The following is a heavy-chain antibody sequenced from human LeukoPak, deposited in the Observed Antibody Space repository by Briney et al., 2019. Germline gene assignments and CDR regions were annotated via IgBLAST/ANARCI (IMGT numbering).Heavy chain of an antibody. Sequence: PGGSLRLSCAASGFTFSSYGMHWVRQAPGKGLEWVAVISYDGSNKYYADSVKGRFTISRDNSKNTLYLQMNSLRAEDTAVYYCAREEYSSSSEYFQHWGQGTLVTVSS. CDR3: AREEYSSSSEYFQH. CDR1: GFTFSSYG. CDR2: ISYDGSNK. J-gene: IGHJ1*01. D-gene: IGHD6-6*01. V-gene: IGHV3-30*03.